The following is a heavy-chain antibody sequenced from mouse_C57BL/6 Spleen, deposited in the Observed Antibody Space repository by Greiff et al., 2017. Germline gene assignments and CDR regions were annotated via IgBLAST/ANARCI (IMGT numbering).Heavy chain of an antibody. J-gene: IGHJ4*01. D-gene: IGHD1-1*02. CDR3: ARYWGSGDYYAMGY. CDR1: GYTFTSYW. Sequence: QVQLQQPGAELVRPGSSVKLSCKASGYTFTSYWMDWVKQRPGQGLEWIGNIYPSDSETHYNQKFKDKATLTVDKSSSTAYMQLSSLTSEDSAVYYCARYWGSGDYYAMGYWGQGTSVTVSS. CDR2: IYPSDSET. V-gene: IGHV1-61*01.